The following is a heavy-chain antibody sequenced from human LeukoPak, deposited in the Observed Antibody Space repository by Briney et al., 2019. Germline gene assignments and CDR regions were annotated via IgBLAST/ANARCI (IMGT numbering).Heavy chain of an antibody. V-gene: IGHV4-39*01. J-gene: IGHJ6*03. Sequence: SETLSLTCTVSGGSISSSSYYWGWIRQPPGKGLEWIGSIYYSGSTYYNPSLKSRVTISVDTSKNQFSLKLSSVTAADTAVYYCARQGGVPAAWRPYYYMDVWGKGTTVTVSS. CDR3: ARQGGVPAAWRPYYYMDV. D-gene: IGHD2-2*01. CDR2: IYYSGST. CDR1: GGSISSSSYY.